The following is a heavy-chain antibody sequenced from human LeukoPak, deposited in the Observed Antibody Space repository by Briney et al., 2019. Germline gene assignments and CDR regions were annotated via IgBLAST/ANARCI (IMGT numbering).Heavy chain of an antibody. CDR3: ASYGDYGIDY. CDR1: GGSISSGGYS. Sequence: KPSETLSLTCAVSGGSISSGGYSWSWIRQPPGKGLEWIGYIYHSGSTYYNPSLKSRVTISVDRSKNQFSLKLSSVTAADTAVYYCASYGDYGIDYWGQGTLVTVSS. J-gene: IGHJ4*02. CDR2: IYHSGST. D-gene: IGHD4-17*01. V-gene: IGHV4-30-2*01.